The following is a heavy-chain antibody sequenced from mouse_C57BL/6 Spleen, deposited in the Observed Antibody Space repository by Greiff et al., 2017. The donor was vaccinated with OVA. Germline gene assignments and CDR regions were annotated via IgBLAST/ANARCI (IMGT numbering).Heavy chain of an antibody. CDR3: ARGPYWERPYYFDY. Sequence: VQLQQSGAELVKPGASVKLSCKASGYTFTSYWMQWVKQRPGQGLEWIGEIDPSDSYTNYNQKFKGKATLTVDTSSSTAYMQLSSLTSEDSAVYYCARGPYWERPYYFDYWGQGTTLTVSA. CDR2: IDPSDSYT. D-gene: IGHD4-1*01. V-gene: IGHV1-50*01. J-gene: IGHJ2*01. CDR1: GYTFTSYW.